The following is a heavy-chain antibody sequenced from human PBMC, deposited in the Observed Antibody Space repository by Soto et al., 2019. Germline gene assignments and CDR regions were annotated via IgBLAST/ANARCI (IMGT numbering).Heavy chain of an antibody. V-gene: IGHV4-61*01. J-gene: IGHJ6*02. CDR2: IYYSGST. Sequence: QVQLQESGPGLVKPSETLSLTCTVSGGSVSSGSYYWSWIRQPPGKGLEWIGYIYYSGSTNYNPSLKSRVTISVDTSKNQFSLKLSSVTAADTAVYCCARDLGEYSSSYYYYYGMDVWGQGTTVTVSS. CDR1: GGSVSSGSYY. D-gene: IGHD6-6*01. CDR3: ARDLGEYSSSYYYYYGMDV.